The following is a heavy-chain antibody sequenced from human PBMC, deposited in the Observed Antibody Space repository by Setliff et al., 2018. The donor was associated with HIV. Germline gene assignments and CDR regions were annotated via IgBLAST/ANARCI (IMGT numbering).Heavy chain of an antibody. Sequence: SETLSLTCTVSGGSISSDYWSWTRQPPGKGMEWIGFIYDSGSTNYNPSLESRVTISVDTSKNQLSLKLSSVTAADTAVYYCARAIGIISLYYFDSWGQGTLVTVSS. CDR2: IYDSGST. D-gene: IGHD3-10*01. V-gene: IGHV4-59*01. CDR1: GGSISSDY. CDR3: ARAIGIISLYYFDS. J-gene: IGHJ4*02.